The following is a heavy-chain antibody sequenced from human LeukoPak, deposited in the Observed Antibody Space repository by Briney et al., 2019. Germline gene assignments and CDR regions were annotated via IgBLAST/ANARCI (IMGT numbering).Heavy chain of an antibody. V-gene: IGHV2-5*02. D-gene: IGHD7-27*01. CDR2: IYWDNDK. Sequence: SGPTLVKPTQTLTLTCTFSGFSLRTSGVGVGWIRQPPGKALEWLALIYWDNDKRYSPSLKSRLTITKDSSKDQVVLTMTNVDPVDTATYYCAHRRGALGSRPAFDYWGQGILVTVSS. CDR1: GFSLRTSGVG. J-gene: IGHJ4*02. CDR3: AHRRGALGSRPAFDY.